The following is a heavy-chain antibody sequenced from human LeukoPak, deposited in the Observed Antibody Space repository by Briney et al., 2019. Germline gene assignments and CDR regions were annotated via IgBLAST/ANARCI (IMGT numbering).Heavy chain of an antibody. CDR2: IYYSGST. J-gene: IGHJ6*02. CDR1: GGSISSGDYY. CDR3: ASGSFYYYYGMDV. Sequence: PSQTLSLTCTVSGGSISSGDYYWSWIRQPPGKGLEWIGYIYYSGSTYHNPSLKSRVTISVDTSKNQFSLKLSSVTAADTAVYYCASGSFYYYYGMDVWGQGTTVTVSS. V-gene: IGHV4-30-4*01. D-gene: IGHD3-10*01.